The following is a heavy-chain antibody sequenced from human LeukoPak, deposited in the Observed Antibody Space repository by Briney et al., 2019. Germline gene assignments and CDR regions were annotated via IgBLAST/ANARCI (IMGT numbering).Heavy chain of an antibody. CDR1: GGSISSYY. D-gene: IGHD3-9*01. V-gene: IGHV4-59*12. J-gene: IGHJ5*02. Sequence: PSETLSLTCTVSGGSISSYYWSWIRQPPGKGLEWIGHIYYSGSTNYNPSLKSRVTMSVDTSKNQFSLKLSSVTAADTAVYYCARDEVPTHYDILTGYYHNWFDPWGQGTLVTVSS. CDR3: ARDEVPTHYDILTGYYHNWFDP. CDR2: IYYSGST.